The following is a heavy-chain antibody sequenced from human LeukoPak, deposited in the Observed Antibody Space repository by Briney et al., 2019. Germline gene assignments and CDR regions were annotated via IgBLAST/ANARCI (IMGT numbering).Heavy chain of an antibody. CDR2: ISSSGSYI. Sequence: GGSLRLSCAASGFTFSSYSMNWVRQAPGKGLEWVSSISSSGSYIYYLDSVRGRFTISRDNAKNSLYLQMNSLRAEDTAVYYCATDHYYDSSGEPMGTEKDYWGQGTLVTVSS. CDR1: GFTFSSYS. V-gene: IGHV3-21*01. CDR3: ATDHYYDSSGEPMGTEKDY. D-gene: IGHD3-22*01. J-gene: IGHJ4*02.